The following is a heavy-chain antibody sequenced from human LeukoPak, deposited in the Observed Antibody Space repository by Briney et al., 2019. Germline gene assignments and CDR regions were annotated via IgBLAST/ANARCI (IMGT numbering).Heavy chain of an antibody. V-gene: IGHV3-23*01. CDR2: ISGCGDST. CDR1: GFTFNNYA. D-gene: IGHD2-2*02. CDR3: VKGCSYTSCYTSDY. Sequence: GGSLRLSCAASGFTFNNYAMTWVRQAPGKGLEWVSTISGCGDSTHYADSVKGRFTISRDNSKNMLYLQMNSLRVEDTAIYYCVKGCSYTSCYTSDYWGQGTLVTVSS. J-gene: IGHJ4*02.